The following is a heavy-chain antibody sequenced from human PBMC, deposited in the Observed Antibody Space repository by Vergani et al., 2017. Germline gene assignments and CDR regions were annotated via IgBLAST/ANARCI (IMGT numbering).Heavy chain of an antibody. Sequence: QLQLQESGPGLVKPSETLSLTCTVSGASVNSYYWSWIRQPPGKGLGWMGYVSFRGDTLYNPSVKGRMTISLNTSSNQFSLYLTSVTAADTAVYYCARSRIYYGAGSPDYWGQGTLVTVSS. CDR2: VSFRGDT. J-gene: IGHJ4*02. CDR3: ARSRIYYGAGSPDY. CDR1: GASVNSYY. V-gene: IGHV4-59*02. D-gene: IGHD3-10*01.